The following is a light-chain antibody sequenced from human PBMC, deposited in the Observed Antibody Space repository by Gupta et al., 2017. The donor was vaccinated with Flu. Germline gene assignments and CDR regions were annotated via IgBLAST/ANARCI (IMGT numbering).Light chain of an antibody. V-gene: IGLV1-40*01. CDR1: SSNTEKRYD. J-gene: IGLJ2*01. Sequence: QSVLTQPPSLSGAPGQTVTISCTGSSSNTEKRYDVHWYQRHQRKAHKLLNYGNTYRPSGVPDRFSGSKCGTPAYLVIMGLQAEDEYDYYGQYYDSSRGGSKVLGGGTKLTVL. CDR2: GNT. CDR3: QYYDSSRGGSKV.